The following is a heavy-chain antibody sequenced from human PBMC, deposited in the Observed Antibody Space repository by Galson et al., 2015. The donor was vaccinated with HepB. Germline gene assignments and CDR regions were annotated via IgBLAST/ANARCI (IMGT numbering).Heavy chain of an antibody. V-gene: IGHV4-39*01. Sequence: ETLSLTCTVSGGSISSSSYYWGWIRQPPGKGLEWIGSIYYSGSTYYNPSLKSRVTISVDTSKNQFSLKLSSVTAADTAVYYCARIRGVIITYDYWGQGTLVTVSS. D-gene: IGHD3-10*01. CDR3: ARIRGVIITYDY. J-gene: IGHJ4*02. CDR1: GGSISSSSYY. CDR2: IYYSGST.